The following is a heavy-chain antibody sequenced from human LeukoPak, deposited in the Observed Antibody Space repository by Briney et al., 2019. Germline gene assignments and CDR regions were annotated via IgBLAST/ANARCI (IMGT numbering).Heavy chain of an antibody. CDR1: GFTFSDYY. V-gene: IGHV3-11*01. Sequence: GGSLRLSCEASGFTFSDYYMSWVRQAPGKGLEWISHISSASFVIDYGESVKGRTTISRDNAKNSLYLQMNSLTAEDTAVYYCASVRDTTLPYYFDYWGQGILVTVSS. CDR3: ASVRDTTLPYYFDY. D-gene: IGHD1-1*01. J-gene: IGHJ4*02. CDR2: ISSASFVI.